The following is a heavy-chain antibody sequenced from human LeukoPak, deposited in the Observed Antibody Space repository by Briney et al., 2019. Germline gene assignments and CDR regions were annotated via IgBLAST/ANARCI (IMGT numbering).Heavy chain of an antibody. J-gene: IGHJ4*02. Sequence: SETLSLTCAVYGGPFSGYYWSWIRKPPGKGLKWIGKINHSGSTNYNPSLKSRVTISVDTSKNQFSLKLSSVTAADTAVCYCATYDSSGYYYDYWGQGTLVTVSS. V-gene: IGHV4-34*01. CDR1: GGPFSGYY. CDR2: INHSGST. D-gene: IGHD3-22*01. CDR3: ATYDSSGYYYDY.